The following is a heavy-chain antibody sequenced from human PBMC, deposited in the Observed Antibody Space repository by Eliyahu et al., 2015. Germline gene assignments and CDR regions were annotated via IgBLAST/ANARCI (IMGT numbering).Heavy chain of an antibody. D-gene: IGHD3-22*01. CDR3: AKDKAGITMIVVVNFDY. CDR1: GFXFXRXA. J-gene: IGHJ4*02. V-gene: IGHV3-23*04. CDR2: ISGSGGST. Sequence: EVQLVESGGGLVQPGGSLRLSCAASGFXFXRXAMSWVRQAPGKGLEWVSAISGSGGSTYYADXVKGRFTISRDNSKNTLYLQMNSLRAEDTAVYYCAKDKAGITMIVVVNFDYWGQGTLVTVSS.